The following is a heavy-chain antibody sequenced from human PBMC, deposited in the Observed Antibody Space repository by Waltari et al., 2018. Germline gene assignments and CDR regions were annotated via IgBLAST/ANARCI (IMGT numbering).Heavy chain of an antibody. D-gene: IGHD1-20*01. CDR3: AKPVYNWDDPLES. CDR2: ISVSVDT. J-gene: IGHJ5*02. Sequence: EVQLLESGGDLVQPGGSLRLSCGASGFTFITHAVSWVRPAPGKGLGWVSSISVSVDTYYADSVKGRFTISRDNSDKTVYLQINRLRADDTAVYYCAKPVYNWDDPLESWGQGTLVTVSS. V-gene: IGHV3-23*01. CDR1: GFTFITHA.